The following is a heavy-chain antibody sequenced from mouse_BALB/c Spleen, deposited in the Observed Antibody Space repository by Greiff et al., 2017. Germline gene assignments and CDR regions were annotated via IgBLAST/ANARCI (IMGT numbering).Heavy chain of an antibody. J-gene: IGHJ4*01. D-gene: IGHD2-3*01. V-gene: IGHV1S29*02. Sequence: VQLKESGPELVKPGASVKISCKASGYTFTDYNMHWVKQSHGKSLEWIGYIYPYNGGTGYNQKFKSKATLTVDNSSSTAYMELRSLTSEDSAVYYCARNDGYYDYAMDYWGQGTSVTVSS. CDR3: ARNDGYYDYAMDY. CDR2: IYPYNGGT. CDR1: GYTFTDYN.